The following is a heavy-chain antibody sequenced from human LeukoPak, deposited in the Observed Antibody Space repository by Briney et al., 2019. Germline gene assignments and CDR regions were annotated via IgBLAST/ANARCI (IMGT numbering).Heavy chain of an antibody. CDR3: ATDRWAGSERLLGYYYYYMDV. CDR1: GYTFTDYY. V-gene: IGHV1-69-2*01. CDR2: VDPEDGET. D-gene: IGHD1-26*01. Sequence: GASVKVSCEVSGYTFTDYYMHWVQQAPGKGLEWMGLVDPEDGETIYAEKFQGRVTITADTSTDTAYMELSSLRSEDTAVYYCATDRWAGSERLLGYYYYYMDVWGKGTTVTVSS. J-gene: IGHJ6*03.